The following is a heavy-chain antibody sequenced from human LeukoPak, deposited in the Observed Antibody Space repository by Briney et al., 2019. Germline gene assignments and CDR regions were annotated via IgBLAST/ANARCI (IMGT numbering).Heavy chain of an antibody. V-gene: IGHV4-59*01. J-gene: IGHJ4*02. CDR2: NYNRGTT. Sequence: PSETLSLTCSVSGGSISTYYWSWIRQPPGKGLEWIGYNYNRGTTNYNPSLKSRVTISVDRSKNQFSLSLTSVTAADTAVYYCARERASASPHFEHWGRGILVTVSS. D-gene: IGHD2-15*01. CDR3: ARERASASPHFEH. CDR1: GGSISTYY.